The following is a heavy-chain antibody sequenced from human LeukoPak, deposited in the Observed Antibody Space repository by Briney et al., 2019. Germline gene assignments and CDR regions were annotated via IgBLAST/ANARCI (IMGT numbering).Heavy chain of an antibody. CDR2: ISSSSSTI. V-gene: IGHV3-48*01. CDR1: GFTFSSYS. CDR3: ARDKTGDY. J-gene: IGHJ4*02. D-gene: IGHD3-9*01. Sequence: GGSLRLSRAASGFTFSSYSMNWVRLAPGKGLEWVSYISSSSSTIYYADSVKGRFTISRDNAKNSLYLQMNSLRAEDTAVYYCARDKTGDYWGQGTLVTVSS.